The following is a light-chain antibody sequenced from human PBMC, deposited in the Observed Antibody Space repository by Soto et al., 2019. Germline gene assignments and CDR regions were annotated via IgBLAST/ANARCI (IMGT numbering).Light chain of an antibody. J-gene: IGKJ2*01. CDR2: AAS. CDR1: QGISSY. Sequence: IQLTQSPSSLSASVGDRVTITCRASQGISSYLAWYQQKPGKAPRLLIYAASTLQNGVPSRFSGSGSGTDFTLTISSLQPEDFATYYFQQLNNYFGYTFGQGTKLEIK. V-gene: IGKV1-9*01. CDR3: QQLNNYFGYT.